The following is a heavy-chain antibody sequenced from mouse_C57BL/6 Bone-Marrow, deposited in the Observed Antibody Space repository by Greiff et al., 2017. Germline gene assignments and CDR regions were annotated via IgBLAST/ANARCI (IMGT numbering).Heavy chain of an antibody. D-gene: IGHD1-2*01. CDR2: IDPNSGGT. Sequence: VQLQQPGAELVKPGASVKLSCKASGYTFTSYRMHWVKQRPGRGLEWIGRIDPNSGGTKYNEKFKSKATLTVDKPSSTAYMQLSSLTSEDSAVYYCAITTASPYYAMDYWGQGTSVTVSS. J-gene: IGHJ4*01. CDR1: GYTFTSYR. CDR3: AITTASPYYAMDY. V-gene: IGHV1-72*01.